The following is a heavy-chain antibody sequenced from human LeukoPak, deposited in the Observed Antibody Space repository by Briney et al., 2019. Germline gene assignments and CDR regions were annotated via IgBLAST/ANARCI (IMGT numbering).Heavy chain of an antibody. D-gene: IGHD3-10*01. CDR3: ARDGSGY. V-gene: IGHV1-2*02. Sequence: ASVKVSCKASGYTFTGYYMHWVRQAPGQGLEWMGWIIPNSGGTSYAQKFQGRVTMTRDTSISTAYMELSRLRSDDTAVYYCARDGSGYWGQGALVTVSS. CDR2: IIPNSGGT. J-gene: IGHJ4*02. CDR1: GYTFTGYY.